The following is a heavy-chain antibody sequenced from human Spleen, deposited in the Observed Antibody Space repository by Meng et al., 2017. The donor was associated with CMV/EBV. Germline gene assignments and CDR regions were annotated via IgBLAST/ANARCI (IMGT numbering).Heavy chain of an antibody. Sequence: GGSLRLSCTASGFTFSSYSMNWVRQAPGKGLEWVSFISSSSSYIYYADSVKGRFTISRDNAKNSLYLQMNSLRAEDTAVYYCARAAYCSSTSCYTKFDYWGQGTLVTVSS. D-gene: IGHD2-2*02. J-gene: IGHJ4*02. V-gene: IGHV3-21*01. CDR2: ISSSSSYI. CDR3: ARAAYCSSTSCYTKFDY. CDR1: GFTFSSYS.